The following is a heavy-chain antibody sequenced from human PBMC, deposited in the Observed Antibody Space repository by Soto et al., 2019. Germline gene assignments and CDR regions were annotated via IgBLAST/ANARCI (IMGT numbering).Heavy chain of an antibody. CDR1: GGLISTYS. Sequence: QVQMVQSWAEVRKPGSSVKVACKTSGGLISTYSFKWVLQSPVQGLEWMVQVLHISASTDYAQKVQGRLTLTADRSTRTVYMEVSMLRSDDTANYYCSTIRVRGGPLRFEDGGQGMMISVSS. V-gene: IGHV1-69*06. J-gene: IGHJ4*01. CDR2: VLHISAST. D-gene: IGHD5-12*01. CDR3: STIRVRGGPLRFED.